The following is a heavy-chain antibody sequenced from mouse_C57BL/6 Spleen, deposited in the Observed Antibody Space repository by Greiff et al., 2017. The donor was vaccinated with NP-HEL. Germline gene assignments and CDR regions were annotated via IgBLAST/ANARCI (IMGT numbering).Heavy chain of an antibody. Sequence: EVQLQQSGPELVKPGASVKISCKASGYTFTDYYMNWVKQSHGKSLEWIGDINPNNGGTSYNQKFKGKATLTVDKSSSTAYMELRSLTSEDSAVYYCARNPYLLTKDAMDYWGQGTSVTVSS. D-gene: IGHD2-1*01. J-gene: IGHJ4*01. V-gene: IGHV1-26*01. CDR3: ARNPYLLTKDAMDY. CDR2: INPNNGGT. CDR1: GYTFTDYY.